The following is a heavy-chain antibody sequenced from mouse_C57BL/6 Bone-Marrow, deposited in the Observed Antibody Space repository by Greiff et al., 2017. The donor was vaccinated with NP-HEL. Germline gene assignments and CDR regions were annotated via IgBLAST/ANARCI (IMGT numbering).Heavy chain of an antibody. CDR3: ARWCDYYGSSYRWYFDG. CDR1: GYTFTSYC. Sequence: QVQLQQPGAELVKPGASVKLSCKASGYTFTSYCMHWVKQRPGQGLEWIGMIHPNSGSTNYNEKFKGKATLTVDKSSSTAYMQLSSLTSEDSAVYYGARWCDYYGSSYRWYFDGRGTGTTVTVAS. J-gene: IGHJ1*03. V-gene: IGHV1-64*01. D-gene: IGHD1-1*01. CDR2: IHPNSGST.